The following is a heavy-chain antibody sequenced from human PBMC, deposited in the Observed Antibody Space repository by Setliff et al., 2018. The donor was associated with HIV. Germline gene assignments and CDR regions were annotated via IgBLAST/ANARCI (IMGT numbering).Heavy chain of an antibody. CDR2: IYTSGST. Sequence: NPSETLSLTCTVSGGSISSYYWSWIRQPPGKGLEWIGYIYTSGSTNYNPSLKSRVTMSVDTSKNQFSLKLSSVTAADTAVYYCARHSPSDYWGQGTLVTVSS. CDR1: GGSISSYY. J-gene: IGHJ4*02. V-gene: IGHV4-4*09. CDR3: ARHSPSDY.